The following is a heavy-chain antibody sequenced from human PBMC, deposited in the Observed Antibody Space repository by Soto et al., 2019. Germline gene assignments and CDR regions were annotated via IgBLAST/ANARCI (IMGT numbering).Heavy chain of an antibody. V-gene: IGHV3-7*01. J-gene: IGHJ6*02. D-gene: IGHD6-6*01. CDR3: AREGRIAARPGYYYYGMDV. CDR2: IKQDGSEK. Sequence: GGSLRLSCAASGFTFSSYWMSWVRQAPGKGLERVANIKQDGSEKYYVDSVKGRFTISTDNAKNSLYLQMNSLRAEDTAVYYCAREGRIAARPGYYYYGMDVWGQGTTVTVSS. CDR1: GFTFSSYW.